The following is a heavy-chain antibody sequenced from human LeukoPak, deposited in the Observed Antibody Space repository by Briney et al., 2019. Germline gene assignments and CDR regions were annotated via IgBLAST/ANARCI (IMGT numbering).Heavy chain of an antibody. CDR2: IYYSGST. CDR1: GGSISSYY. J-gene: IGHJ5*02. D-gene: IGHD2-2*01. V-gene: IGHV4-39*07. Sequence: PSQTLSLTCTVSGGSISSYYWGWIRQPPGKGLEWIGSIYYSGSTYYNPSLKSRVTISVDTSKNQFSLKLSSVTAADTAVYYCARDAQSSTSHLNWFDPWGQGTLVTVSS. CDR3: ARDAQSSTSHLNWFDP.